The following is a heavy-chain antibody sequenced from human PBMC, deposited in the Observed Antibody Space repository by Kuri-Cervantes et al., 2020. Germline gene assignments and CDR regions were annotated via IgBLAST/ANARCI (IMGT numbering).Heavy chain of an antibody. J-gene: IGHJ4*02. V-gene: IGHV3-74*01. CDR3: AKEMATMYFDY. CDR2: INSDGRST. CDR1: GFTFSSYW. D-gene: IGHD5-24*01. Sequence: GESLKISCAASGFTFSSYWMHWVRQAPGKGLVWVSRINSDGRSTSYADSVKGRFTISRDNSKNTLYLQMNSLRAEDTAVYYCAKEMATMYFDYWGQGTLVTVSS.